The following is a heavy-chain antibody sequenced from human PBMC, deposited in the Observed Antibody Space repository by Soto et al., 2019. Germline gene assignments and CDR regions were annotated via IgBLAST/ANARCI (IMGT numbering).Heavy chain of an antibody. V-gene: IGHV3-30*18. CDR1: GFTFSSYG. Sequence: PGGSLRLSCAASGFTFSSYGMHWVRQAPGKGLEWVAVISYDGSNKYYADSVKGRFTVSRDNSKNTLYLQMNSLRAEDTAVYYCAKDRREPNSGPIFDYWGQGPLVTVSS. J-gene: IGHJ4*02. CDR3: AKDRREPNSGPIFDY. D-gene: IGHD2-15*01. CDR2: ISYDGSNK.